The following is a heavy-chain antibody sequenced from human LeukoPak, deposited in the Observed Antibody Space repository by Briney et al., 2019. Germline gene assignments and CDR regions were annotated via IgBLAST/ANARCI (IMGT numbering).Heavy chain of an antibody. CDR1: GGSISTYY. V-gene: IGHV4-59*08. Sequence: SETLSLTCTVSGGSISTYYWSWIRQPPGKGLEWIGHIYYSGSTNYNASLKSRVTISVDTSKNHFSLKLTSVTAADTAVYYCARGGRDGYTLYPFDYWGQGTLVTVSS. D-gene: IGHD5-24*01. CDR3: ARGGRDGYTLYPFDY. CDR2: IYYSGST. J-gene: IGHJ4*02.